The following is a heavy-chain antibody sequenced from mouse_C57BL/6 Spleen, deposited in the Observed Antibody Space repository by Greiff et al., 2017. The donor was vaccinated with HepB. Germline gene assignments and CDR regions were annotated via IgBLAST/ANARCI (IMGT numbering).Heavy chain of an antibody. CDR1: GFNIKDDY. D-gene: IGHD4-1*01. CDR2: IDPENGDT. CDR3: TTLGNAMDY. J-gene: IGHJ4*01. Sequence: EVQLPQSGAELVRPGASVKLSCTASGFNIKDDYMHWVKQRPEQGLEWIGWIDPENGDTEYASKFQGKATITADTSSNTAYLPLSSLTSEDTAVYYCTTLGNAMDYWGQGTSVTVSS. V-gene: IGHV14-4*01.